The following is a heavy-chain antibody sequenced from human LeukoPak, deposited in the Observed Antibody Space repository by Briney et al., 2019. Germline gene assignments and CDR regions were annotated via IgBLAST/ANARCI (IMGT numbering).Heavy chain of an antibody. J-gene: IGHJ3*02. CDR1: GYSFTSYW. CDR3: ARLYSGSLSAFDI. V-gene: IGHV5-51*01. Sequence: GGALQISCKGAGYSFTSYWIGWVRRMAGKGGEGRGIIYPGDSDTRYRPSFQGQLTISADKSISTAYLQWSSLTASHTAMYYCARLYSGSLSAFDIWGQGTMVTVSS. D-gene: IGHD1-26*01. CDR2: IYPGDSDT.